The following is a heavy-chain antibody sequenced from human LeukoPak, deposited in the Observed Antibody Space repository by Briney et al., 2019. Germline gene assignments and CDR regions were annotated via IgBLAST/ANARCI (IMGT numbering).Heavy chain of an antibody. CDR1: GGSFSGYY. CDR3: ARLYYFDY. J-gene: IGHJ4*02. Sequence: NPSETLSLTCAVYGGSFSGYYWSWIRQPPGKGLEWIGEINHSGSTNYNPSLKSRVTISVDTSKNQFSLKLSSVTAADTAVYYCARLYYFDYWGQGTLVTVSS. V-gene: IGHV4-34*01. CDR2: INHSGST.